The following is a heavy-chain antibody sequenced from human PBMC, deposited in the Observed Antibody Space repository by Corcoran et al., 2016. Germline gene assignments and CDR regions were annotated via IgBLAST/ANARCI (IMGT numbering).Heavy chain of an antibody. D-gene: IGHD3-22*01. CDR1: GFTFGDYA. CDR2: IRSKAYGGTT. CDR3: TRDDSSGYLLGADDY. J-gene: IGHJ4*02. Sequence: EVQLVESGGGLVKPGRSLRLSCTASGFTFGDYAMSWFRQAPGKGLEWVGFIRSKAYGGTTEYAASVKGRFTISRDDSKSIAYLQMNSLKTEDTAVYYCTRDDSSGYLLGADDYWGQGTLVTVSS. V-gene: IGHV3-49*05.